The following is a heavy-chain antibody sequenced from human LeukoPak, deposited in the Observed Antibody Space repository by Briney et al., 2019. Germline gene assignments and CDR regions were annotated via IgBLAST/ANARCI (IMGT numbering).Heavy chain of an antibody. Sequence: SETLSLTCTVSGGSISSYYWSWIRQLPGKGLEWIGYIYYSGSTNYNPSLKSRVTISVDTSKNQFSLKLSSVTAADTAVYYCAAGGYCSSTSCYTSPENWFDPWGQGTLVTVSS. V-gene: IGHV4-59*01. CDR1: GGSISSYY. J-gene: IGHJ5*02. D-gene: IGHD2-2*02. CDR3: AAGGYCSSTSCYTSPENWFDP. CDR2: IYYSGST.